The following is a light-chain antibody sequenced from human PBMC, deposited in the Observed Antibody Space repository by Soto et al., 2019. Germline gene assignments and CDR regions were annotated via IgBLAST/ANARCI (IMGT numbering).Light chain of an antibody. V-gene: IGLV3-25*03. CDR3: QSADSSGTYRV. Sequence: SYELTQPSSLSVSPGQTARITCSGDAFPKRYAYWYQQKPGQAPVLVIYKDSERPSGIPERFSGSTSGSIVTLTIGGVQAEDEADYYCQSADSSGTYRVFGGGTKLTVL. CDR2: KDS. J-gene: IGLJ2*01. CDR1: AFPKRY.